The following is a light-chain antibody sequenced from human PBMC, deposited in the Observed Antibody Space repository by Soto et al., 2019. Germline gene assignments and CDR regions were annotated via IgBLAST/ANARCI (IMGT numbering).Light chain of an antibody. CDR2: GAS. J-gene: IGKJ1*01. Sequence: ETVLTQSPGTLSLSPGERDTVSCRASQSVCSRCLAWYQQKPGQSPRLPIYGASTRATGIPDRFSGSGSGADFTLTISRLETEDFAVYYCQHYGTTPWTFGQGTKVGIK. CDR3: QHYGTTPWT. V-gene: IGKV3-20*01. CDR1: QSVCSRC.